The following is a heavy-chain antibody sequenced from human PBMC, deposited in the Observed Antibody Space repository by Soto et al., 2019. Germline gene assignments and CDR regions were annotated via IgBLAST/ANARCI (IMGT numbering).Heavy chain of an antibody. CDR1: GFTFSSFF. D-gene: IGHD2-21*02. CDR2: ISYDGTIK. V-gene: IGHV3-30-3*01. CDR3: ARGARDCGGDCLDY. J-gene: IGHJ4*02. Sequence: LRLSCAASGFTFSSFFIHWVRQAPGKGLEWVALISYDGTIKYYADSVKGRFTISRDNSKNTLYLQMNRLRTEDTAVYFCARGARDCGGDCLDYWGQGTRVTVSS.